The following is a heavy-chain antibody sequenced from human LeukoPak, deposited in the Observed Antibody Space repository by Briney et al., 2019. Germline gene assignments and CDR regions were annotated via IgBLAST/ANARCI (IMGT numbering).Heavy chain of an antibody. CDR2: ISAYNGNT. V-gene: IGHV1-18*01. J-gene: IGHJ4*02. CDR1: GYTFTSYG. CDR3: ARIAYSSGWYMFDY. D-gene: IGHD6-19*01. Sequence: GSVQLSFKASGYTFTSYGISWVRQAPGQGLEWMGWISAYNGNTNYAQKLQGRVTMTTDTSTSTAYMELRSLRSDDTAVYYCARIAYSSGWYMFDYWGQGTLVTVSS.